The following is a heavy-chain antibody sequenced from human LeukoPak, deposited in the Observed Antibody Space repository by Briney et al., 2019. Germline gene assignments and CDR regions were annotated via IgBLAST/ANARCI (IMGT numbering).Heavy chain of an antibody. V-gene: IGHV3-74*01. J-gene: IGHJ4*02. Sequence: GGSLRLSCAASGLTLSNSWMHWVRQAPGKGLVWVSRIDPDGNTDYADSVKGRFTISRDNAKNTLYLQMNSLRAEDTAVYRCARDVRGPHDFWGQGTLVTVSS. CDR1: GLTLSNSW. CDR3: ARDVRGPHDF. D-gene: IGHD2/OR15-2a*01. CDR2: IDPDGNT.